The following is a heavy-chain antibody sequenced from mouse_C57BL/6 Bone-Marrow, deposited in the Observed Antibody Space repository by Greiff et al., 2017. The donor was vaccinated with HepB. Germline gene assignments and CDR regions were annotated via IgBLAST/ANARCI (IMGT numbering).Heavy chain of an antibody. D-gene: IGHD3-1*01. J-gene: IGHJ1*03. CDR2: ISSGGSYT. Sequence: EVQGVESGGDLVKPGGSLKLSCAASGFTFSSYGMSWVRQTPDKRLEWVATISSGGSYTYYPDNVKGRFTISRDNAKNTLYLQMSSLKSEDTAMYYCAGREGLCYFDVWGTGTTVTVSA. CDR1: GFTFSSYG. CDR3: AGREGLCYFDV. V-gene: IGHV5-6*01.